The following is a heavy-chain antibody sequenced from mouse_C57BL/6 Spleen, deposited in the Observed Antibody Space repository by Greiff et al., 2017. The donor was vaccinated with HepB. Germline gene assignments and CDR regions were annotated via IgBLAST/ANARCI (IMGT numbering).Heavy chain of an antibody. V-gene: IGHV1-55*01. CDR2: IYPGSGST. Sequence: QVQLQQPGAELVKPGASVKMSCKASGYTFTSYWITWVKQRPGQGLEWIGDIYPGSGSTNDNEKFKSKATLTVDTSSSTAYMQLSSLTSEDSAVYYCARKSSGSGYYYAMDYWGQGTSVTVSS. D-gene: IGHD3-2*02. CDR3: ARKSSGSGYYYAMDY. CDR1: GYTFTSYW. J-gene: IGHJ4*01.